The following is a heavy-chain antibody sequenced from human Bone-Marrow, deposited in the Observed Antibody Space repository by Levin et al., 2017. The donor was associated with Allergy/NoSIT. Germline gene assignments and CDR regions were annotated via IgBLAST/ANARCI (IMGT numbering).Heavy chain of an antibody. D-gene: IGHD5-24*01. CDR2: IKEDGSEK. V-gene: IGHV3-7*01. J-gene: IGHJ5*02. CDR3: ARDQFRRATIGARWFDP. Sequence: SLTLSFSSSCFPFLHSWLSWVRQAPGKGLEWVANIKEDGSEKYYVDSVKGRFTISRDNAKNSLFVQMNSLRVEDTAVYYCARDQFRRATIGARWFDPWGQGTLVTVSS. CDR1: CFPFLHSW.